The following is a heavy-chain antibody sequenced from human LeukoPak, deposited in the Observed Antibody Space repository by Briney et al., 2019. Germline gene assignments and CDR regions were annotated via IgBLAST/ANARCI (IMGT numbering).Heavy chain of an antibody. Sequence: SETLSLTCTVSGNSISSGDNYWSWIRQPAGKGLEWIGRIYTSGSTNYNPSLKSRVTISGDTSKNQFSLKLSSVTAADTAVYYCARDSGRPRGYYYYMDVWGKGTTVTISS. D-gene: IGHD1-26*01. V-gene: IGHV4-61*02. J-gene: IGHJ6*03. CDR3: ARDSGRPRGYYYYMDV. CDR1: GNSISSGDNY. CDR2: IYTSGST.